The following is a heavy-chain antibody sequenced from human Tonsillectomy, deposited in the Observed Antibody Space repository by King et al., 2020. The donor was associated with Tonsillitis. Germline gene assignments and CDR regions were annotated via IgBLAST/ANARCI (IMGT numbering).Heavy chain of an antibody. V-gene: IGHV3-33*01. D-gene: IGHD4-17*01. Sequence: VQLVESGGGVVQPGRSLRLSCAASGFTFSSYGMHWVRQAPGKGLQWVAVIWYDGSKKYYADSVKGRFTISRDNYKNTLYLQMNSLRAEDTAVYYCGRDKPPHYGDYADWYFVLWGRGTLVTVSS. J-gene: IGHJ2*01. CDR3: GRDKPPHYGDYADWYFVL. CDR1: GFTFSSYG. CDR2: IWYDGSKK.